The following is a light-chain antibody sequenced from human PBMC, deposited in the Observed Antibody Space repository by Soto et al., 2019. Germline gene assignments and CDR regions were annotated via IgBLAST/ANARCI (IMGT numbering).Light chain of an antibody. CDR1: QSVSSY. V-gene: IGKV3-11*01. Sequence: EIVLTQSPATLSLSPGERATLSCRASQSVSSYLAWYQQKPGQAPRLLIYDASNRATGIPARFSGSGSGTDFTLTISSLEPFVFSFYCGQRHLHSSPATF. CDR2: DAS. CDR3: QRHLHSSPAT. J-gene: IGKJ5*01.